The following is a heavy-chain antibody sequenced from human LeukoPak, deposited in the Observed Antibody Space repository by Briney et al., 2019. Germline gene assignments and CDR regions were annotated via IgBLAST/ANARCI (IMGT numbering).Heavy chain of an antibody. CDR2: MSSDGTYK. CDR1: GFTFSTYA. J-gene: IGHJ4*02. CDR3: AKARRVTATQSYYFDY. V-gene: IGHV3-30*07. Sequence: GRSLRLSCAASGFTFSTYAMHWVRQAPGKGPEWVAVMSSDGTYKYYVDSVKGRFTISRDNSKNTLYLQMNSLRAEDTAVYYCAKARRVTATQSYYFDYWGQGTLVTVSS. D-gene: IGHD2-21*02.